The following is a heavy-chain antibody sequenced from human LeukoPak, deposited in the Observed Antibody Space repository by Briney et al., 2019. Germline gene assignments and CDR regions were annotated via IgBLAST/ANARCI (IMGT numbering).Heavy chain of an antibody. J-gene: IGHJ4*02. CDR3: AGYYGGY. CDR2: INHSGGT. V-gene: IGHV4-34*01. Sequence: SETLSLTCAVYGGSFSGYYWSWTRQPPGKGLEWMGEINHSGGTNYNPSLHGRGTISVDTSKNQFSLKLSSVTAADTTVYYCAGYYGGYWGQGTLVTVSS. D-gene: IGHD2-21*01. CDR1: GGSFSGYY.